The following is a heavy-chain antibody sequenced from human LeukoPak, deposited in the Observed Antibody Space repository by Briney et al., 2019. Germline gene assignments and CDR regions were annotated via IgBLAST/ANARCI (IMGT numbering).Heavy chain of an antibody. D-gene: IGHD6-19*01. CDR2: ISSSGSTI. CDR1: GFTFSDYY. V-gene: IGHV3-11*04. CDR3: ASLIDSSGWHMGHAFDI. Sequence: GGSLRLSCAASGFTFSDYYMSWIRQAPGKGLEWVSYISSSGSTIYYADSVKGRFTISRDDAKNSLYLQMNSLRAEDTAVYYCASLIDSSGWHMGHAFDIWGQGTMVTVSS. J-gene: IGHJ3*02.